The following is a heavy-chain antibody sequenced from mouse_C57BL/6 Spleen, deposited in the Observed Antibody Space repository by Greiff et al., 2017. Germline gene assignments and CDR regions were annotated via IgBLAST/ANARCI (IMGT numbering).Heavy chain of an antibody. Sequence: DVMLVESGEGLVKPGGSLKLSCAASGFTFSSYAMSWVRQTPEKRLEWVAYISSGGDYIYYADTVKGRFTISRDNARNTLYLQMSSLKSEDTAMYYCTRDYGSYFDYWGQGTTLTVSS. V-gene: IGHV5-9-1*02. D-gene: IGHD1-1*01. CDR3: TRDYGSYFDY. CDR1: GFTFSSYA. J-gene: IGHJ2*01. CDR2: ISSGGDYI.